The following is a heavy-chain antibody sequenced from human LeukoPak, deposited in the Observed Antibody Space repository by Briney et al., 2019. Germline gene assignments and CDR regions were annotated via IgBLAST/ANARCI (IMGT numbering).Heavy chain of an antibody. CDR1: GDSISSSGYY. CDR3: SREGGPYRPLDY. Sequence: SETLSLTCAVSGDSISSSGYYWGWIRQPPGKGLEWIGTIYYSGSTYYNPSLKSRVTISVDPYKNQFSLKVTSVTAADTAVYYCSREGGPYRPLDYSGQGTLVTVSP. J-gene: IGHJ4*02. V-gene: IGHV4-39*02. D-gene: IGHD2-2*01. CDR2: IYYSGST.